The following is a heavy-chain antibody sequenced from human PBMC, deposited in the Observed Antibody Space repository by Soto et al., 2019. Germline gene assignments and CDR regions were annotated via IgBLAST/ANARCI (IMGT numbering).Heavy chain of an antibody. V-gene: IGHV4-59*01. J-gene: IGHJ4*02. CDR1: GGSISSYY. D-gene: IGHD3-22*01. CDR2: IYYSGST. Sequence: SETLSLTCTVSGGSISSYYWSWIRQPPGKGLEWIGYIYYSGSTNYNPSLESRVTISVDTSKNQFSLKLSSVTAADTAVYYCARVQDYYDSSGFDYWGQGTLVTVSS. CDR3: ARVQDYYDSSGFDY.